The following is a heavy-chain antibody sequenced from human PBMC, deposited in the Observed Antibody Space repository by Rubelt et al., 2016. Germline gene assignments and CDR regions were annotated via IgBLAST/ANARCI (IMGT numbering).Heavy chain of an antibody. CDR1: GFTFGDYA. V-gene: IGHV3-30*04. J-gene: IGHJ6*02. D-gene: IGHD2-21*01. Sequence: VQLVESGGGLVQPGRSLRLSCTASGFTFGDYAMSWVRQAPGKGLEWVAVISYDGSNKYYADSVKGRFTISRDNSKNTLYLQMNSLRAEDTAVYYCARDDVWGGGARRMDVWGQGTTVTVSS. CDR3: ARDDVWGGGARRMDV. CDR2: ISYDGSNK.